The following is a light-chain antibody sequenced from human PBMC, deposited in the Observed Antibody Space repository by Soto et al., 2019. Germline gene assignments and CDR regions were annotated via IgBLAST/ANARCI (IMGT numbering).Light chain of an antibody. CDR2: EVS. CDR3: CSYAGSSFYV. V-gene: IGLV2-23*02. CDR1: SSVVGTYNL. J-gene: IGLJ1*01. Sequence: QSVLTQPASVSGSPGQSITISCTGTSSVVGTYNLVSWYQHHPAKAPQLMIFEVSKRPSGVSNRFSGSKSGNTASLTISGLQAEDEADYYCCSYAGSSFYVFGTGTKVTVL.